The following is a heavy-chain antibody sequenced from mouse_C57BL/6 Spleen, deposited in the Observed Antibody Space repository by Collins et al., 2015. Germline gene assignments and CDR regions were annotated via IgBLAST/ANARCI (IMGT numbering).Heavy chain of an antibody. J-gene: IGHJ1*01. D-gene: IGHD1-1*01. CDR2: ISGGGSYT. CDR3: ARPLTTVVAPYWYFDV. V-gene: IGHV5-9-2*01. Sequence: EVKLVESGGGLVKPGGSLKLSCAASGFTFSSYGMSWVRQTPEKRLEWVATISGGGSYTYYPDSVKGRFTISRDDAKNNLYLQMSSLRSEDTALYYCARPLTTVVAPYWYFDVWGAGTTVTVSS. CDR1: GFTFSSYG.